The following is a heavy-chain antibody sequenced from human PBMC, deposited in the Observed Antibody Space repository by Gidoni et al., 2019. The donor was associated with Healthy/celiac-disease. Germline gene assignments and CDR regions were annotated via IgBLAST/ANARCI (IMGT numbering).Heavy chain of an antibody. V-gene: IGHV1-69*01. J-gene: IGHJ5*02. Sequence: QVQLVQSGAEVKKPGSSVKVSCKASEGTFSSYPISWVRQAPGQGLEWLGGIIPLFGTANYAQKFQGRVTITADESTSTAYMELSSLRSEDTAVYYCARGQIVVVPAASRRRGSWFDPWGQGTLVTVSS. CDR3: ARGQIVVVPAASRRRGSWFDP. CDR2: IIPLFGTA. CDR1: EGTFSSYP. D-gene: IGHD2-2*01.